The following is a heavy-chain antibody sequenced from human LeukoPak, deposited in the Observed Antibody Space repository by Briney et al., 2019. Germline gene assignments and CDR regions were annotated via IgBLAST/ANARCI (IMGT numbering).Heavy chain of an antibody. CDR2: ISSSSSYI. J-gene: IGHJ3*02. Sequence: GRSLRLSCAASGFTFSSYSMNWVRQAPGKGLEWVSSISSSSSYIYYADSVKGRFTISRDNAKNSLYLQMNSLRAEDTAVYYCARTENILTGYYGDAFDIWGQGTMVTVSS. CDR1: GFTFSSYS. D-gene: IGHD3-9*01. V-gene: IGHV3-21*01. CDR3: ARTENILTGYYGDAFDI.